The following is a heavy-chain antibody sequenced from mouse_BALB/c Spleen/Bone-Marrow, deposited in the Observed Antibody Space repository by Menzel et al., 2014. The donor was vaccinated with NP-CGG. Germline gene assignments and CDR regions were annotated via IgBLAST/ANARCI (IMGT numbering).Heavy chain of an antibody. CDR2: IYPGDGDT. Sequence: QVQLQQPGAELVRPGSSVKISCKASGYAFSSYWMNWAKQRPGQGLEWIGQIYPGDGDTNYNGKFKGKATLTADKSSSTAYMQLSSLTSEDSAVYFCAREDGSSPFAYWGQGTLVTVSA. V-gene: IGHV1-80*01. J-gene: IGHJ3*01. CDR3: AREDGSSPFAY. D-gene: IGHD1-1*01. CDR1: GYAFSSYW.